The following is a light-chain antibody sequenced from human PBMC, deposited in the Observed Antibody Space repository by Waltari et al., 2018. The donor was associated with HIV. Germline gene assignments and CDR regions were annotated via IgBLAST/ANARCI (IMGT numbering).Light chain of an antibody. CDR3: AAWDDSLSGLHVV. V-gene: IGLV1-47*01. J-gene: IGLJ2*01. Sequence: QSVLTQPPSASGTPGQRVTISCSGSSSNIGRNYVYWYQQLPGTAPKLLIYRNNQRPSGGPDRFSGSKSGTSASLAISGLRSEDEADYYCAAWDDSLSGLHVVFGGGTKVTVL. CDR2: RNN. CDR1: SSNIGRNY.